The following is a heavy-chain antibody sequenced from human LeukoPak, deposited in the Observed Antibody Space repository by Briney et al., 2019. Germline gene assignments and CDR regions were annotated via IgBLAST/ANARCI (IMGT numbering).Heavy chain of an antibody. J-gene: IGHJ4*02. D-gene: IGHD6-13*01. Sequence: SETLSLTCAVSGGSISSSAWWSWVRQPPGKGLEWIGEVYHSGSTNYNSFLKSRVTISVDKSKNQFSLKLTSATAADTAVYYCARDLGSSWFEPLDYWGQGILVIVPS. CDR3: ARDLGSSWFEPLDY. CDR2: VYHSGST. CDR1: GGSISSSAW. V-gene: IGHV4-4*02.